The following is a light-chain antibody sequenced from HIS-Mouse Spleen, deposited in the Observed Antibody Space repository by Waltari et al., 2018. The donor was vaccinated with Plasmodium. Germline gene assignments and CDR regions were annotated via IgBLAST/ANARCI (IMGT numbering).Light chain of an antibody. V-gene: IGLV3-10*01. CDR1: ALPTKY. Sequence: SYELTQPPSVSVSPGQTARITCSGDALPTKYSYWYQQKSGQAPVLVIYEDSKRPFGIPERFSGARAGTMATLTISGAQVEDEADYYCYSTDSSGNHRVFGGGTKLTVL. J-gene: IGLJ3*02. CDR3: YSTDSSGNHRV. CDR2: EDS.